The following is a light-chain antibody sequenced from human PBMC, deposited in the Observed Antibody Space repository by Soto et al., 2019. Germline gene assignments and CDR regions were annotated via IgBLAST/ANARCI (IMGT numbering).Light chain of an antibody. J-gene: IGLJ2*01. CDR3: QSYDNSLSGSA. V-gene: IGLV1-40*01. CDR1: SSNIGAGYD. Sequence: QAVVTQPPSVSGAPGQRVTISCTGSSSNIGAGYDVHWYLQLPGTAPKLLIHGNNNRPSGVPDRFSGSKSGTSASLAITGLQAEDEADYYCQSYDNSLSGSAFGGGTQRTVL. CDR2: GNN.